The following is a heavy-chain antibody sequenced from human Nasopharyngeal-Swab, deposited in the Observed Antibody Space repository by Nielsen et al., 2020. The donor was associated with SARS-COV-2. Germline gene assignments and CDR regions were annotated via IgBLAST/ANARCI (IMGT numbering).Heavy chain of an antibody. CDR1: GFTFDDYG. J-gene: IGHJ2*01. CDR3: ATYSRSDWYFDL. Sequence: GESLKISCVAAGFTFDDYGMRWVRQAPGKGPEWASDINWNGGSSRYADSVKGRFTISRDNAKNSLYLQMNSLRAEDTALYHCATYSRSDWYFDLWGRGTLVTVSS. CDR2: INWNGGSS. D-gene: IGHD2-15*01. V-gene: IGHV3-20*01.